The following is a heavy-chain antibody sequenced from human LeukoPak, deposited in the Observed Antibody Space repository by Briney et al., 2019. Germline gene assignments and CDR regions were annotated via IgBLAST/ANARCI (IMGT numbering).Heavy chain of an antibody. V-gene: IGHV1-46*01. CDR1: GYIFTSYY. Sequence: ASVKVSCKASGYIFTSYYMHWVRQAPGQGLEWMGIINPSGGSTSYAQKFQGRVTMTRDTSTSTVYMELSSLRSEDTAVYYCARDPRVYYDSSGYYGYYFDYWGQGTLVTVSS. J-gene: IGHJ4*02. CDR3: ARDPRVYYDSSGYYGYYFDY. CDR2: INPSGGST. D-gene: IGHD3-22*01.